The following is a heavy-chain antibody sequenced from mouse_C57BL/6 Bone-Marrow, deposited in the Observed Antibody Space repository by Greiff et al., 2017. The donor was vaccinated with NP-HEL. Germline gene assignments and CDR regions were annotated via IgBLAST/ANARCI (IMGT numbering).Heavy chain of an antibody. V-gene: IGHV1-9*01. Sequence: QVQLKQSGAELMKPGASVKLSCKATGYTFTGYWIEWVKQRPGHGLEWIGEILPGSGSTNYNEKFKGKATFTADTSSNTAYMQLSSLTTEDSAIYYCATKGVYYGSSYDAMDYWGQGTSVTVSS. J-gene: IGHJ4*01. CDR2: ILPGSGST. CDR1: GYTFTGYW. D-gene: IGHD1-1*01. CDR3: ATKGVYYGSSYDAMDY.